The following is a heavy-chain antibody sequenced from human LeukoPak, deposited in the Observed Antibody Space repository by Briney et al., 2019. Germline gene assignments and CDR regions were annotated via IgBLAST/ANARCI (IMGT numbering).Heavy chain of an antibody. CDR3: ARNLGPFDV. CDR2: IADAGT. V-gene: IGHV3-23*01. D-gene: IGHD3-16*01. CDR1: GFTFNYFA. Sequence: GGSLRLSCAASGFTFNYFAMTWVRQAPGKGLEWVSTIADAGTYYADSVKGRFIISRDSSKNMLYLQLNSLRADDTAMYYCARNLGPFDVRGHGTMVTVSS. J-gene: IGHJ3*01.